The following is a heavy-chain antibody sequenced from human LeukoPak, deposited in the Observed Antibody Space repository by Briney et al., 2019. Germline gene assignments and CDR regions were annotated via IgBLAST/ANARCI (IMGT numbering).Heavy chain of an antibody. CDR3: ARQASNYYDSSGYYSIDY. V-gene: IGHV4-39*01. CDR2: IYYSGST. CDR1: GGSISSSSYY. Sequence: SETLSLTCTVSGGSISSSSYYWGWIRQPPGKGLEWIGSIYYSGSTYYNPSLKSRVTISVDTSKNQFSLKLSSVTAADTAVYYCARQASNYYDSSGYYSIDYWGQGTLVTVSS. J-gene: IGHJ4*02. D-gene: IGHD3-22*01.